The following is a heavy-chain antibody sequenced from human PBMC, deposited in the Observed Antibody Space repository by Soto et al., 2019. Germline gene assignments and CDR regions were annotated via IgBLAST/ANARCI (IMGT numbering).Heavy chain of an antibody. CDR1: SGSIFSSNW. CDR2: TRNSGGA. D-gene: IGHD6-19*01. V-gene: IGHV4-4*02. J-gene: IGHJ4*02. CDR3: ARHLVMAGTRGFDH. Sequence: QVQLQESCPGLVKPSGTLSLTCAVSSGSIFSSNWWSWVRQPPGKGLEWIGETRNSGGANYNPSLQSRVTISVDRSKNHFFLELRSVTAADTAVYYCARHLVMAGTRGFDHWGLGTLVTVSS.